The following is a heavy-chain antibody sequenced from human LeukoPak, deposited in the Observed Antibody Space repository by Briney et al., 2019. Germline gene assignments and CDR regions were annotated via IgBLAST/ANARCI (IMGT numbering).Heavy chain of an antibody. D-gene: IGHD5-24*01. Sequence: GKSLRLSCAASGFTFSSFGMHWVRQAPDKGLEWVGVIWYDGSNEYYSDSVRGRVTLPRDNYQNTLFLEMHSLTTGDTAVYYCPRGQFNVATHGHAPYYFDYWGQGTLLTLPS. V-gene: IGHV3-33*01. J-gene: IGHJ4*02. CDR2: IWYDGSNE. CDR1: GFTFSSFG. CDR3: PRGQFNVATHGHAPYYFDY.